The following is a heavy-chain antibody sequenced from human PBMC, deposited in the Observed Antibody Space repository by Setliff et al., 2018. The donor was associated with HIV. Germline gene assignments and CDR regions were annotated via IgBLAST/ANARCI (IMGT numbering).Heavy chain of an antibody. CDR1: GYRFTGFA. J-gene: IGHJ4*02. Sequence: ASVKVSCKASGYRFTGFAIHWVRQAPGQRFEWMGWINAGTGNTKYSQKFQDRVTISRDIHANTAYMELSSLRSEDTAIYYCARSLREYSYGSPDYWGQGIQVTVSS. CDR2: INAGTGNT. D-gene: IGHD5-18*01. V-gene: IGHV1-3*01. CDR3: ARSLREYSYGSPDY.